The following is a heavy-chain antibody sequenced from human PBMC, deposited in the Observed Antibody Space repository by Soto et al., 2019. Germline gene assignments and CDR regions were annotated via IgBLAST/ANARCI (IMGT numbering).Heavy chain of an antibody. CDR1: GFTFSSYA. V-gene: IGHV3-23*01. CDR3: AKGTSPYCSSTSCQIAAAGTGDY. CDR2: ISGSGGST. J-gene: IGHJ4*02. Sequence: GGSLRLSCAASGFTFSSYAMSWVRQAPGKWLEWVSAISGSGGSTYYADSVKGRFTISRDNSKNTLYLQMNSLRAEDTAVYYCAKGTSPYCSSTSCQIAAAGTGDYWGQGTLVTVSS. D-gene: IGHD2-2*01.